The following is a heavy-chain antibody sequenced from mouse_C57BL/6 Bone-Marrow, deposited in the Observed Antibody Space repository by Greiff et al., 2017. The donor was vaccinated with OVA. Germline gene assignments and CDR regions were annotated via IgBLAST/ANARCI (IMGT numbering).Heavy chain of an antibody. Sequence: VQLQQPGAELVKPGASVKMSCKASGYTFTSYTMHWVKQRPGQGLEWIGYINPSSGYTKYNQKFKDKATLTADKSSSTAYMQLSSLTSEDSAVYYCARSSYDGYYEAMDYWGQGTSVTVSS. CDR1: GYTFTSYT. CDR3: ARSSYDGYYEAMDY. CDR2: INPSSGYT. D-gene: IGHD2-3*01. J-gene: IGHJ4*01. V-gene: IGHV1S26*01.